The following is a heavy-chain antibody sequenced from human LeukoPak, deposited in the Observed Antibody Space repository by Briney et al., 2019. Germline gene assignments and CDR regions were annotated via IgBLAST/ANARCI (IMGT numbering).Heavy chain of an antibody. V-gene: IGHV4-39*01. CDR2: IYYSGST. D-gene: IGHD2-15*01. CDR1: GGSISSSSYY. CDR3: ASLVVATRTFDP. Sequence: SETLSLTCTVSGGSISSSSYYWGWIPQPPGKELEWIGSIYYSGSTYYNPSLKSRVTISVDTSKNQFSLKLSSVTAADTAVYYCASLVVATRTFDPWGQGTLVTVSS. J-gene: IGHJ5*02.